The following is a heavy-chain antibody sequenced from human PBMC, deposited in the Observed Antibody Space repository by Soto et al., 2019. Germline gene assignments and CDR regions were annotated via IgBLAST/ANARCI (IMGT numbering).Heavy chain of an antibody. CDR2: IYTSGST. CDR3: ARHRGSGSYYYAFDI. J-gene: IGHJ3*02. CDR1: GGSISSYY. Sequence: SETLSLTCTVSGGSISSYYWSWIRQPAGKGLQWIGRIYTSGSTNYNPSLKSRVTMSVDTSKNQFSLKLGSVTAADTAVYYCARHRGSGSYYYAFDIWGQGTMVTV. D-gene: IGHD1-26*01. V-gene: IGHV4-4*07.